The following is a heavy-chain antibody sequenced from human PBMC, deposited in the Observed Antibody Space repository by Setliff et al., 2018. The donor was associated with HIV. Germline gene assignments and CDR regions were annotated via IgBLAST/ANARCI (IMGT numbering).Heavy chain of an antibody. CDR1: GGTFGASG. J-gene: IGHJ6*04. V-gene: IGHV1-69*13. Sequence: SVKVSCKASGGTFGASGINWVRQAPGQGFEWMGTIILAFNVIKYAQKFQGRVTITADESARTAFMEMRSLRSDDTAIYYCASGIRGLSRTDYYYEMEVWGKGTTVTVSS. CDR3: ASGIRGLSRTDYYYEMEV. D-gene: IGHD3-10*01. CDR2: IILAFNVI.